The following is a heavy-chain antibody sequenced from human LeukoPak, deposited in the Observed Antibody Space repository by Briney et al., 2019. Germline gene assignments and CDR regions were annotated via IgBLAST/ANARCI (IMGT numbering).Heavy chain of an antibody. J-gene: IGHJ5*02. CDR3: ARVPVQRGVNNVVP. CDR2: ISSSGSTI. V-gene: IGHV3-11*01. Sequence: GGSLRLSCAHSGFSFSDYYMCWIRDAPGEGREWGSYISSSGSTIYYADSVKGLFTISRDNAKNSLYLQMNSRRAEDTAVYNCARVPVQRGVNNVVPWGQGTLVTVSS. CDR1: GFSFSDYY. D-gene: IGHD2-2*01.